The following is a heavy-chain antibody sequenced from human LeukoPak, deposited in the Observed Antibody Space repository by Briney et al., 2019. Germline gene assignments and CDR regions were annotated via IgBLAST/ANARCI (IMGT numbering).Heavy chain of an antibody. Sequence: GGSLRLSCAASGFTFSSYWMSWVRQAPGKGLEWVANIKQDGSEKYYVDSVKGRFTISRDNAKNSLYLQMNSLRAEDTAVYYCARSLIAAPFALRYWGQGTLVTVSS. CDR3: ARSLIAAPFALRY. CDR2: IKQDGSEK. D-gene: IGHD6-13*01. V-gene: IGHV3-7*01. J-gene: IGHJ4*02. CDR1: GFTFSSYW.